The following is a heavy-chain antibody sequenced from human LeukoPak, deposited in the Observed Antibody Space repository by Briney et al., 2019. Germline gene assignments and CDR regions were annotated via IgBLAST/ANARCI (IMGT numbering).Heavy chain of an antibody. D-gene: IGHD1-26*01. Sequence: GGSLRLSCAASGFIFTNYFMSWVRQAPGKGLEWVASIKHDGSEKYYVDSVRGRFTISRDNSKNTLYLQMNSLRAEDTAIYYCAKDRTVGASYWYFDLWGRGTLVTVSS. J-gene: IGHJ2*01. CDR1: GFIFTNYF. CDR2: IKHDGSEK. CDR3: AKDRTVGASYWYFDL. V-gene: IGHV3-7*03.